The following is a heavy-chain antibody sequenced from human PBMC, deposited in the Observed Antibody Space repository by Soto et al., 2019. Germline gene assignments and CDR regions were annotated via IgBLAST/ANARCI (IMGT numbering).Heavy chain of an antibody. CDR1: GFTFSSYW. V-gene: IGHV3-7*03. Sequence: EVQVVESGGGLVQPGGSLRLSCAASGFTFSSYWMSWVRQAPGKGLERVANIKHDGSDKYYADSVKGRFIISRDNAKNSLSVQMNSLRAEDTAVYYWARDKGDVRGNYYYYYGMDVWGQGTTVTVSS. D-gene: IGHD3-16*01. CDR2: IKHDGSDK. CDR3: ARDKGDVRGNYYYYYGMDV. J-gene: IGHJ6*02.